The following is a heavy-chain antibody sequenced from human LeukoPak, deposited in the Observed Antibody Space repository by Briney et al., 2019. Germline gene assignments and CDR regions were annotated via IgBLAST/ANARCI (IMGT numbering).Heavy chain of an antibody. CDR2: INSDGSST. CDR1: GFTFSSYW. J-gene: IGHJ4*02. D-gene: IGHD3-22*01. CDR3: AKDDSSCYIISGGFDY. V-gene: IGHV3-74*01. Sequence: PGGSLRLSCAASGFTFSSYWMHWVRQAPGKGLVWVSRINSDGSSTSYADSVKGRFTISRDTSKNTLYLQMNSLRAEDTAVYYCAKDDSSCYIISGGFDYWGQGTLVTVSS.